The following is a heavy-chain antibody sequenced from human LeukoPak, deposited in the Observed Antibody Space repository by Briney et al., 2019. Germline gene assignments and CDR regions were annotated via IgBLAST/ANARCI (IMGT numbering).Heavy chain of an antibody. CDR1: GYSISSGYY. CDR2: IYHSGST. D-gene: IGHD3-10*01. CDR3: ARVLWFGELFAESNWFDP. J-gene: IGHJ5*02. V-gene: IGHV4-38-2*02. Sequence: SETLSLTCTVSGYSISSGYYWGWIRPPPGKGLEWIGSIYHSGSTYYNPSLKSRVTISVDTSKNQFSLKLSSVTAADTAVYYCARVLWFGELFAESNWFDPWGQGTLVTVSS.